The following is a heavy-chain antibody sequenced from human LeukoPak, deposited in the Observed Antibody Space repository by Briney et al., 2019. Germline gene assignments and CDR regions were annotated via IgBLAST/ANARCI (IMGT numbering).Heavy chain of an antibody. V-gene: IGHV4-38-2*01. CDR1: DYSIRSGYY. Sequence: SETLSLTCAVSDYSIRSGYYWGWIRQPPGKGLEWIASIQNSGTTYFNPSLKSRVTISVDMSTNQFSLKLTSVTAADTAAYYCARWAVTGITYWGQGALVTVSS. CDR3: ARWAVTGITY. D-gene: IGHD6-19*01. CDR2: IQNSGTT. J-gene: IGHJ4*02.